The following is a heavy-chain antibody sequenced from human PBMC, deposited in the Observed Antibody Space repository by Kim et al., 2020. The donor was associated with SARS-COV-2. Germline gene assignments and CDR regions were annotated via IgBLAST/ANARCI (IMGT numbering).Heavy chain of an antibody. CDR3: ARVRSYGLEFYGVDV. V-gene: IGHV5-10-1*01. CDR2: IDPSDSYT. J-gene: IGHJ6*02. Sequence: GESLKISCKDSGYRFTSYWISWVRQMPGKGLEWMGRIDPSDSYTNYSPSFQGHVTIAADKSINTAYLEWSSLKASDTAMYYCARVRSYGLEFYGVDVWGQGTTVTVSS. D-gene: IGHD3-3*01. CDR1: GYRFTSYW.